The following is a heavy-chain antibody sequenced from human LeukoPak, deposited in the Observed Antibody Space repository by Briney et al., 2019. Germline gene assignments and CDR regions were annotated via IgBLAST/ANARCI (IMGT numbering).Heavy chain of an antibody. CDR1: GFIFSNYA. CDR2: IRYDGSNK. V-gene: IGHV3-30*02. Sequence: PGGSLRLSCAASGFIFSNYAMHWGRQAPGKGLEWVTFIRYDGSNKYYAESVKGRFTISRDNSKNTLYLQMNSLRAEDTAVYYCAKAIHSSSSGVVDYWGQGTLVTVSS. J-gene: IGHJ4*02. D-gene: IGHD6-6*01. CDR3: AKAIHSSSSGVVDY.